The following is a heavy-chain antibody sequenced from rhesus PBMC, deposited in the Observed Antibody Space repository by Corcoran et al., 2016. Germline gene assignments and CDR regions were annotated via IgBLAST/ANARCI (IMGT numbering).Heavy chain of an antibody. V-gene: IGHV4-173*01. CDR3: ARSWGSRYYFDY. CDR2: ISGSGGST. D-gene: IGHD4-29*01. Sequence: QLQLQESGPGLVKPSETLSLTCAVSGGSISSNYWSWIRQPPGKGLEWIGRISGSGGSTDYNPSLKSRGTISTDTSKNQFYLKLSSVTAADTAVYYCARSWGSRYYFDYWGQGVLVTVSS. CDR1: GGSISSNY. J-gene: IGHJ4*01.